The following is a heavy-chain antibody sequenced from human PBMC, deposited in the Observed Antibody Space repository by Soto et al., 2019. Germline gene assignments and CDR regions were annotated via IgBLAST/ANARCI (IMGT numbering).Heavy chain of an antibody. D-gene: IGHD2-15*01. CDR2: IYHSGAT. Sequence: QVQLQESGPGLVQPSQTLSLTCTVSGDSISSGAYYWSWIRQPPGKGLEWIGYIYHSGATYYNPSRESRVTLSVDTSKNQFPLRLSSVTAADPAVYYCARDGGHATVGCWGQGTLVTVSS. V-gene: IGHV4-30-4*01. CDR3: ARDGGHATVGC. J-gene: IGHJ4*02. CDR1: GDSISSGAYY.